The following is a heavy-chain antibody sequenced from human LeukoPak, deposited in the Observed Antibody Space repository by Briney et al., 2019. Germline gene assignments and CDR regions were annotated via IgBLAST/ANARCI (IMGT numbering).Heavy chain of an antibody. D-gene: IGHD3-10*01. J-gene: IGHJ4*02. CDR1: AFTFNNAW. CDR3: ARDRRYGSGSYYNPFDY. Sequence: PGGSLRLSCAASAFTFNNAWMSWVRQAPGKGLEWVAVIWYDGSNKYYADSVKGRFTISRDNSKNTLYLQMNSLRAEDTAVYCCARDRRYGSGSYYNPFDYWGQGTLVTVSS. CDR2: IWYDGSNK. V-gene: IGHV3-33*08.